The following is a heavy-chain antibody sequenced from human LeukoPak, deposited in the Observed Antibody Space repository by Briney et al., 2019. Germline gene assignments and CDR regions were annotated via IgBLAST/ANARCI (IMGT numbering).Heavy chain of an antibody. Sequence: PSETLSLTCTVSGASISSDYWSWIRQPPGKGLEWIGYIFFSGSTNYNPSLKSRVTMSVDTSKNQFSLRLSSVTAADTAVYYCARDQLYCSSSSCRNLGWFDPWGQGTLVTVSS. J-gene: IGHJ5*02. CDR2: IFFSGST. CDR1: GASISSDY. CDR3: ARDQLYCSSSSCRNLGWFDP. D-gene: IGHD2-2*01. V-gene: IGHV4-59*01.